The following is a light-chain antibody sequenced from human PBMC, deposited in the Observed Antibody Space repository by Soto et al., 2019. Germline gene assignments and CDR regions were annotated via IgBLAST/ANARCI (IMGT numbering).Light chain of an antibody. Sequence: EIVLTQSPGTLSLSPGEGATLSCRASQSVSSNYLAWFQQKPGQAPRLLIYGASSRATGIPDRFSGSGSGTDFTLTISRLEPEDFALYYCQQYGSSPWTFGQGTQVEIK. CDR2: GAS. CDR1: QSVSSNY. V-gene: IGKV3-20*01. CDR3: QQYGSSPWT. J-gene: IGKJ1*01.